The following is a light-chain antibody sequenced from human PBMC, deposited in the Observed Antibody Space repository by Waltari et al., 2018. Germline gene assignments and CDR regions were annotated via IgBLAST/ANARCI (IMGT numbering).Light chain of an antibody. CDR3: QAWDRSTVV. V-gene: IGLV3-1*01. J-gene: IGLJ2*01. CDR1: KLGNKY. Sequence: SYELTQPPSVSVSPGQTASITCSGDKLGNKYTYWYQQKPGQSPVLVIYQDTKRPSGLPDRFSCSNSGNTATLSISGTQSMDEADYHCQAWDRSTVVFGGGTKLTVL. CDR2: QDT.